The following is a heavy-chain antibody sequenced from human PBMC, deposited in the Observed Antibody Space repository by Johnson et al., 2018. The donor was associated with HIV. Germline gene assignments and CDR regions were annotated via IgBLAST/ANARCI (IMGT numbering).Heavy chain of an antibody. Sequence: VQLVESGGGLVQPGRSLRLSCAASGFTFDDYAMHWVRQAPGKGLEWVSGISWNGSRTHYADSVKGRFTISRDNSKNTLYLQMNSLRAEDTAVYYCAKEGLGYDSSGYYYVGDAFDIWGQGTMVTVSS. CDR2: ISWNGSRT. CDR3: AKEGLGYDSSGYYYVGDAFDI. CDR1: GFTFDDYA. J-gene: IGHJ3*02. V-gene: IGHV3-9*01. D-gene: IGHD3-22*01.